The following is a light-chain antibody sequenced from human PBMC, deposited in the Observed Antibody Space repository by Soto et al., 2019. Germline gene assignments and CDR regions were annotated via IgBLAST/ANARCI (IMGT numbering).Light chain of an antibody. J-gene: IGLJ1*01. CDR3: SSYTSSSTV. V-gene: IGLV2-14*01. Sequence: QSALTQPASVSGSPGQSITISCTGTSSDVGGYNYVSWYQQHPGKAPKLMIYDVSNRPSGVSNRFSGSKSGNTASLTISGLQTEDEADYYCSSYTSSSTVFGTGTQLIVL. CDR2: DVS. CDR1: SSDVGGYNY.